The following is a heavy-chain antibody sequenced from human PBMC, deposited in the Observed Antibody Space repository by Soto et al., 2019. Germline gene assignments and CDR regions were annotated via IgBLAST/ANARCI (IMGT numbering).Heavy chain of an antibody. CDR3: AKDPGGELLWFGELLLTYYYGMDV. Sequence: QVQLVESGGGVVQPGRSLRLSCAASGFTFSSYGMHWVRQAPGKGLEWVAVISYDGSNQYYADSVKGRFTISRDNSKNTLYLQMNSVRAEDTAVYYCAKDPGGELLWFGELLLTYYYGMDVWVQGTTVTVSS. V-gene: IGHV3-30*18. CDR1: GFTFSSYG. CDR2: ISYDGSNQ. J-gene: IGHJ6*02. D-gene: IGHD3-10*01.